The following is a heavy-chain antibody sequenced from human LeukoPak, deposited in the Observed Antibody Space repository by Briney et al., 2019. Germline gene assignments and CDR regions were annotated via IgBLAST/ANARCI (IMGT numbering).Heavy chain of an antibody. CDR1: GGTFSSYA. V-gene: IGHV1-8*03. CDR3: AAVRGYYYDSSGVAYFDY. CDR2: MNPDSGNT. J-gene: IGHJ4*02. D-gene: IGHD3-22*01. Sequence: ASVKVSCKASGGTFSSYAISWVRQATGQGLEWMGWMNPDSGNTGYAQKFQGRVTITRNTSISTAYMELSSLRSEDAAVYYCAAVRGYYYDSSGVAYFDYWGQGTLVTVSS.